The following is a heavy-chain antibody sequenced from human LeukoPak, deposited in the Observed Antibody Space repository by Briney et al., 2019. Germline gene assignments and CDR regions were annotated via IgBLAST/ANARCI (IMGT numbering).Heavy chain of an antibody. J-gene: IGHJ4*02. D-gene: IGHD2-2*01. V-gene: IGHV1-18*01. Sequence: ASVTVSCKASGYTFTSYGISWVRQAPGQGLEWMGWISAYNGNTNYAQKLQGRVTMTTDTSTSTAYMELRSLRSDDTAVYYCARDVSAYCSSTSCYLEGYYFDYWGQGTLVTVSS. CDR2: ISAYNGNT. CDR3: ARDVSAYCSSTSCYLEGYYFDY. CDR1: GYTFTSYG.